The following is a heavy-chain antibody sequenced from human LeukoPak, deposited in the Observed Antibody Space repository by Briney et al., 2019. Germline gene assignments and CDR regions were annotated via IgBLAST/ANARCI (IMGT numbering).Heavy chain of an antibody. D-gene: IGHD3-22*01. J-gene: IGHJ4*02. V-gene: IGHV3-23*01. CDR3: AKGVISRYFDY. Sequence: GGSLRLSCAASGLTFSSYAMSWVRQAPGKGLEWVSAISTSGGSTYYADSVKGRFTISRDNSNNTLYLQMNSLRAEDTAIYYCAKGVISRYFDYWGQGTLVTVSS. CDR2: ISTSGGST. CDR1: GLTFSSYA.